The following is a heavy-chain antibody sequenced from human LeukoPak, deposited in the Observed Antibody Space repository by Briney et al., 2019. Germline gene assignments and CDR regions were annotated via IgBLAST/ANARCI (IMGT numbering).Heavy chain of an antibody. CDR1: SGSISSYY. CDR2: IYYSGST. D-gene: IGHD1-26*01. Sequence: SETLSLTCTVSSGSISSYYWSWIRQPPGKGLEWIGYIYYSGSTNYNPSLKSRVTISVDTSKNQFSLKLSSVTAADTAVYYCARIRGATHDAFDIWGQGTMVTVSS. V-gene: IGHV4-59*01. J-gene: IGHJ3*02. CDR3: ARIRGATHDAFDI.